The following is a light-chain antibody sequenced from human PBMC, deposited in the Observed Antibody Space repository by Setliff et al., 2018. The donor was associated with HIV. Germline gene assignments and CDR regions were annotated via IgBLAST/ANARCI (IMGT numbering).Light chain of an antibody. CDR1: FSNIGRNT. J-gene: IGLJ1*01. V-gene: IGLV1-44*01. CDR2: GNF. CDR3: AAWDDSLNAYV. Sequence: QPALTQPPSASGTPGQRVTISCSGSFSNIGRNTINWYQQLPGTAPRLLIYGNFQRPSGVPDRFSGSKSGTSTSLAISGLQSEDESDYFCAAWDDSLNAYVFGTGTKVTVL.